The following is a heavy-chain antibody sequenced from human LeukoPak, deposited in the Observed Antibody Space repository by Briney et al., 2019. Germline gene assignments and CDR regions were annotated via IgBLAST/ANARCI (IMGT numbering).Heavy chain of an antibody. Sequence: NPSETLSLTCAVYGGSFSGYYWSWIRQPPGKGLEWIGEINHSGSTNYNPSLKSRVTISVDTSKNQFSLKLSSVTAADTAVYYCARDLPEDYWGQGTLVTVSS. V-gene: IGHV4-34*01. CDR2: INHSGST. CDR3: ARDLPEDY. J-gene: IGHJ4*02. CDR1: GGSFSGYY.